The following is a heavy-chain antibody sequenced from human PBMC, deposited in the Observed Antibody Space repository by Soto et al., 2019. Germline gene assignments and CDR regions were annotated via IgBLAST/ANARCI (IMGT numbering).Heavy chain of an antibody. V-gene: IGHV3-23*01. D-gene: IGHD3-3*01. CDR2: ISGNGGNT. Sequence: GGSLRLSCAASGFTFGDYAMTWVRQAPGKGLEWVAGISGNGGNTYYADSVKGRFTISRDNSKSTLYLQMNSLSAEDTAVYYCAKDRQFYDFWTALSRCDAWGRGTLV. CDR3: AKDRQFYDFWTALSRCDA. CDR1: GFTFGDYA. J-gene: IGHJ5*02.